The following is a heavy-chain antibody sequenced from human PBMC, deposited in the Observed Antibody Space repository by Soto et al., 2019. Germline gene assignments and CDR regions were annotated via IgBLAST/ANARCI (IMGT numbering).Heavy chain of an antibody. J-gene: IGHJ4*02. Sequence: ASVKVSCKASGYTFTSYDINWVRQATGQGLEWMGWMNPNSGNTGYAQKFQGRVTMTRNTSISTAYMELSSLRSEDTAVYYCARGALLLSFGELYYLAFWGQRTAVTVSS. V-gene: IGHV1-8*01. D-gene: IGHD3-10*01. CDR2: MNPNSGNT. CDR1: GYTFTSYD. CDR3: ARGALLLSFGELYYLAF.